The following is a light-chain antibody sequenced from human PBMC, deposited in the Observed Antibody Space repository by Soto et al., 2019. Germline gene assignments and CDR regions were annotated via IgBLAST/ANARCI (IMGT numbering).Light chain of an antibody. CDR2: GAS. V-gene: IGKV3-15*01. CDR3: QQYNNWPPWT. Sequence: EVVLTQSPDTLSLSPGERATLSCRASQSISSDYLVWYQQKPGQAPRLLIYGASTRATGIPARFSGSGSGTEFTLTISSLQSEDFAVYYCQQYNNWPPWTFGQGTKVDIK. J-gene: IGKJ1*01. CDR1: QSISSD.